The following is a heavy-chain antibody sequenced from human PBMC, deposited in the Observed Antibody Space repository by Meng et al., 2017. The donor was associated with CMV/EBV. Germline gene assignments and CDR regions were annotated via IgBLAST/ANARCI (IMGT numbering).Heavy chain of an antibody. CDR2: INPNSGGT. CDR3: ARDWHMVRGVIGRREGMDV. CDR1: GYTFTGYY. V-gene: IGHV1-2*02. J-gene: IGHJ6*02. D-gene: IGHD3-10*01. Sequence: ASVKVSCKASGYTFTGYYMHWVRQAPGQGLEWMGWINPNSGGTNYAQKFQGRVTMTRDTSISTAYMELSRLRSDDTAVYYCARDWHMVRGVIGRREGMDVWGQGTTVTVSS.